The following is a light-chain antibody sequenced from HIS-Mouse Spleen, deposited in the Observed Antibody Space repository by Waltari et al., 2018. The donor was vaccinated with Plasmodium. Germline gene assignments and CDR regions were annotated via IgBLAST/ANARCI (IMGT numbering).Light chain of an antibody. CDR3: CSYAGSSTFVV. J-gene: IGLJ2*01. CDR2: EGS. V-gene: IGLV2-23*03. Sequence: QSALTQPASVSGSPGQSITISCPGTRSDVGSYNLFSWYQQHPGKAPKRMIYEGSKRPSGVSNRFSGSKSGNTASLTISGLQAEDEADYYCCSYAGSSTFVVFGGGTKLTVL. CDR1: RSDVGSYNL.